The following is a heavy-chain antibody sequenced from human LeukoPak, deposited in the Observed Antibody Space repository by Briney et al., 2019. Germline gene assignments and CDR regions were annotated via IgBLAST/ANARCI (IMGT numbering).Heavy chain of an antibody. Sequence: GGSLRLSCAASGFTFSSYGMHWVRQAPGKGLEWVAVISYDGSNKYYADSVKGRFTISRDNSENTLYLQMNSLRAEDTAVYYCAKDRGSSGWYSGYWGQGTLVTVSS. CDR3: AKDRGSSGWYSGY. V-gene: IGHV3-30*18. J-gene: IGHJ4*02. CDR1: GFTFSSYG. D-gene: IGHD6-19*01. CDR2: ISYDGSNK.